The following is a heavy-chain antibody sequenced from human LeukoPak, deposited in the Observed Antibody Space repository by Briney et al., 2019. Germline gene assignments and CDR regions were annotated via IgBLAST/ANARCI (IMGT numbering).Heavy chain of an antibody. CDR1: GGSFSGYY. D-gene: IGHD6-13*01. V-gene: IGHV4-34*01. Sequence: SETLSLTCAVYGGSFSGYYWSWIRQPPGKGLEWIGEINHSGSTNYNPSLKSRVTISVDTSKNRFSLKLSSVTAADTAVYYCASSSWSAWFDPWGQGTLVTVSS. CDR3: ASSSWSAWFDP. CDR2: INHSGST. J-gene: IGHJ5*02.